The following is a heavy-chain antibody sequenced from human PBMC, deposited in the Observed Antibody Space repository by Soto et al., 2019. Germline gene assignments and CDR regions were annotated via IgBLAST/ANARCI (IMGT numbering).Heavy chain of an antibody. D-gene: IGHD1-7*01. V-gene: IGHV6-1*01. J-gene: IGHJ6*03. CDR3: ARESITGTTGYYYYYMDV. Sequence: SQTLSLTCAISGDSVSSNSAACNWIRLSPSRGLEWLGRTYYRSKWYNDYAVSVKSRITINPDTSKNQFSLQLNSVTPEDTAVYYCARESITGTTGYYYYYMDVWGKGTTVTVSS. CDR2: TYYRSKWYN. CDR1: GDSVSSNSAA.